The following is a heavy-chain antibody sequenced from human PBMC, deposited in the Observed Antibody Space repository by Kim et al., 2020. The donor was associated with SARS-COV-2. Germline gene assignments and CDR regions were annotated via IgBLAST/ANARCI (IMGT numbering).Heavy chain of an antibody. Sequence: SVKVSCKASGGTFSSYAISWVRQAPGQGLEWMGGIIPIFGTANYAQKFQGRVTITADESTSTAYMELSSLRSEDTAVYYCARDLLRVADVYYDSSGYWFDPWGQGTLVTVSS. CDR3: ARDLLRVADVYYDSSGYWFDP. CDR1: GGTFSSYA. CDR2: IIPIFGTA. V-gene: IGHV1-69*13. D-gene: IGHD3-22*01. J-gene: IGHJ5*02.